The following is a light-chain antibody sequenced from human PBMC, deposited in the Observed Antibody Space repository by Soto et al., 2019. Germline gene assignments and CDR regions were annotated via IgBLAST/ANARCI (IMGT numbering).Light chain of an antibody. V-gene: IGKV3-20*01. Sequence: EIVLTQSPGTLSLSPGERATLSCRASQSVSAAFLAWYQQRPGQAPRLLIYGASSRATDIPDRFSGSGSGTDFTLTISSLEPEDLAMYYCQQYGSSPRTFGQGTKVEIK. J-gene: IGKJ1*01. CDR3: QQYGSSPRT. CDR2: GAS. CDR1: QSVSAAF.